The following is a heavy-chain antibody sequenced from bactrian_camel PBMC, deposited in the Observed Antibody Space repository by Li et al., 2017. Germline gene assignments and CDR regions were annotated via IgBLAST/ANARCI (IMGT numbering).Heavy chain of an antibody. CDR1: GFTFDDTD. V-gene: IGHV3S55*01. Sequence: VQLVESGGGSVQAGGSLRLSCTASGFTFDDTDMGWYRQAPGNECVLVSTLNSDGRTYTADSLKGRFTISKDNAQNTLSLQMHSLKLEDSAMYYCAAGSETYDSPSAEPGPVCDYNYWGQGTQVTVS. J-gene: IGHJ4*01. CDR2: LNSDGRT. D-gene: IGHD4*01. CDR3: AAGSETYDSPSAEPGPVCDYNY.